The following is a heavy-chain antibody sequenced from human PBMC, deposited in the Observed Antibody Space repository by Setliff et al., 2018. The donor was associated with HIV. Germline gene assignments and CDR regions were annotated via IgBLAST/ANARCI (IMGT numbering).Heavy chain of an antibody. V-gene: IGHV4-4*07. CDR3: VRVPDY. Sequence: SETLSLTCTVSGGSISSYYWSWIRQPAGKGLEWIGRIYTSGSTNYNPSLNSRVIISADRSKNQFSLKVNSVTAADTAVCYCVRVPDYWGPGTLVTVSS. CDR1: GGSISSYY. J-gene: IGHJ4*02. CDR2: IYTSGST.